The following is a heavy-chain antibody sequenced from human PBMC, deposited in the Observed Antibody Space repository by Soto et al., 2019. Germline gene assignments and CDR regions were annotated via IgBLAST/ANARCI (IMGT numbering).Heavy chain of an antibody. V-gene: IGHV3-48*02. CDR1: GFTFSSYS. CDR2: ISSSSSTI. J-gene: IGHJ4*02. Sequence: GGSLRLSCAASGFTFSSYSMNWVRQAPGKGLEWVSYISSSSSTIYYADSVKGRFTISRDNAKNSLYLQMNSLRDEDTAVYYCARVWAYEYCSGGSCSSDELIDYWGQGTLVTVSS. CDR3: ARVWAYEYCSGGSCSSDELIDY. D-gene: IGHD2-15*01.